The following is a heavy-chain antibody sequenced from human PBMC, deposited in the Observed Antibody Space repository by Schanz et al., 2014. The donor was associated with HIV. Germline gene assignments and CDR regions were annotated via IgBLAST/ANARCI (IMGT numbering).Heavy chain of an antibody. CDR2: ITESGGRT. D-gene: IGHD3-22*01. CDR1: GFTFNNYA. CDR3: AKPEYDSRGNSQSHFDY. J-gene: IGHJ4*02. V-gene: IGHV3-23*01. Sequence: EVQLLESGGGLEQPGGSLRLSCAASGFTFNNYAMTWVRQAPGKGLEWVSSITESGGRTYSADSVNGRFTISRDNSKNTLYLQMTTLRIDDTAVYYCAKPEYDSRGNSQSHFDYWGQGTLVTVSS.